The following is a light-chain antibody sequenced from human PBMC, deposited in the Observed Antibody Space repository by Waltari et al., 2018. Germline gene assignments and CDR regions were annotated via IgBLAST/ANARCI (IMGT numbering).Light chain of an antibody. Sequence: SALTQPASVSGTPGQSITISCSGTTSAVGSYDLVPWYQQHPGEAPKLLICEVFKRPPDTSSRFSGAKSGSTASLTISGLQPEDEADYYCCSYAGRGTYVFGSGTKVTVL. CDR1: TSAVGSYDL. CDR3: CSYAGRGTYV. J-gene: IGLJ1*01. CDR2: EVF. V-gene: IGLV2-23*02.